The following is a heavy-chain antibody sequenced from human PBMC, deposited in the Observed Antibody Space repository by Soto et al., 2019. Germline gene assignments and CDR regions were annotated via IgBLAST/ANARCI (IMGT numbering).Heavy chain of an antibody. CDR2: IIPIFGTA. CDR1: GGTFSSYA. D-gene: IGHD2-15*01. CDR3: ARDHSGSCYGAGSLCGMDV. J-gene: IGHJ6*02. V-gene: IGHV1-69*12. Sequence: QVQLVQSGAAVKKPGSSVKVSCKASGGTFSSYAISWVRQAPGQGLEWMGGIIPIFGTANYAQKFQGRVTITADESTSXAXKELSSLRAEDTAVYYCARDHSGSCYGAGSLCGMDVWGQGTTVTVSS.